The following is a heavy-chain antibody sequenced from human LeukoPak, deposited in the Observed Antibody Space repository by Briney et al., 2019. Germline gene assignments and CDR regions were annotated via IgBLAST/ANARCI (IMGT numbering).Heavy chain of an antibody. D-gene: IGHD2-2*01. V-gene: IGHV3-11*04. J-gene: IGHJ3*02. CDR3: ASIVVVPAASYAFDI. CDR2: ISSSGSTI. CDR1: GFTFSDYY. Sequence: GGSLRLSCAASGFTFSDYYMSWIRQAPGKGLEWVSYISSSGSTIYYADSVKGRFTISRDNAKNSLYLQMNSLRAEDTAVYYCASIVVVPAASYAFDIWGQGTMVTVSS.